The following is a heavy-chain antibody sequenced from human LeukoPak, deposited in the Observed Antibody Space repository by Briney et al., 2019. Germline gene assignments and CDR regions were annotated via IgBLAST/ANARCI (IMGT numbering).Heavy chain of an antibody. V-gene: IGHV3-66*01. D-gene: IGHD5-12*01. J-gene: IGHJ4*02. Sequence: PGGSLRLSCAASGFTVSSFYMSWVRQAPGKGLEWVSVLYTAGVPYYADSVQGRFTISRDNSKNTLFPQMDNLSADDTATYYCARSGPTVLWSKYFDYWGQGALVTVSS. CDR1: GFTVSSFY. CDR3: ARSGPTVLWSKYFDY. CDR2: LYTAGVP.